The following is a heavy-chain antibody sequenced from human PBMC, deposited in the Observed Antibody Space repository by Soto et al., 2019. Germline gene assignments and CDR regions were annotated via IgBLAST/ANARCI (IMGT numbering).Heavy chain of an antibody. CDR3: AGLLWFGELFSS. CDR2: IYYSGST. Sequence: TLSLTFNVSGGSISSGDYYWSWIRQPPGKGLEWIGYIYYSGSTYYNPSLKSRVTISVDTSKNQFSLKLSSVTAADTAVYYCAGLLWFGELFSSWGQGTLVTVSS. D-gene: IGHD3-10*01. CDR1: GGSISSGDYY. V-gene: IGHV4-30-4*01. J-gene: IGHJ5*02.